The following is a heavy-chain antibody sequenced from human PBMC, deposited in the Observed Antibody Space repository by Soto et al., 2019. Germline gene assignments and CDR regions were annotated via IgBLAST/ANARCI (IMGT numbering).Heavy chain of an antibody. D-gene: IGHD2-21*01. CDR1: GFSLSTAGVG. CDR2: IYWNDDK. Sequence: QITLKESGPTLVKPTQTLTLTCTFSGFSLSTAGVGVGWIRQPPGKALEWLALIYWNDDKRYSPSLKSRLSIMKDTSKNQVVLTMTNMDPADTATYFCVYDKSGWRWLPDVWGQGSAVIVSS. CDR3: VYDKSGWRWLPDV. V-gene: IGHV2-5*01. J-gene: IGHJ6*02.